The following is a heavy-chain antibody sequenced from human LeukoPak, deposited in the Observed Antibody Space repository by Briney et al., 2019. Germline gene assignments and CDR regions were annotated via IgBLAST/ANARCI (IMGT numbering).Heavy chain of an antibody. CDR2: ISSSSSYT. V-gene: IGHV3-11*06. Sequence: GGSVPHSRAASGFTLSSYEMNWVRQAPGKGLEWVSYISSSSSYTNYADSVNGRFTISRDNAKNSLYLQMNSLRAEDTAVYYCALHTYSSGAMDLWDRGATVTVSS. CDR1: GFTLSSYE. D-gene: IGHD6-19*01. CDR3: ALHTYSSGAMDL. J-gene: IGHJ6*04.